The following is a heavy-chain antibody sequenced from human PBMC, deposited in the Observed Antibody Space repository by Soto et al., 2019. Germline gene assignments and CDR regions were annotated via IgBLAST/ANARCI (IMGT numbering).Heavy chain of an antibody. V-gene: IGHV4-39*01. J-gene: IGHJ5*02. CDR3: ATQEVGGSYVYTFDP. Sequence: QLQLQESGPGLVKPSETLSLTCTVSGGSISSSNYYWGWIRQPPGKGLEWIGSIYYSGSTYYNPSLKCRVTISVDTSKNQFSLKLRSVTAADTAVYYCATQEVGGSYVYTFDPWGQGTLVTVSS. D-gene: IGHD1-26*01. CDR1: GGSISSSNYY. CDR2: IYYSGST.